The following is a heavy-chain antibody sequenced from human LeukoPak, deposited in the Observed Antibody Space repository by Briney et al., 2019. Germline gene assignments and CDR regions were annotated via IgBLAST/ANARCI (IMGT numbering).Heavy chain of an antibody. D-gene: IGHD3-3*01. CDR1: GGSISSSSYY. CDR3: ARCLLRFRFDP. J-gene: IGHJ5*02. Sequence: SETLSLTYTVSGGSISSSSYYWGWIRQPPGKGLEWIGSIYYSGSTYYNPSLKSRVTISVDTSKNQFSLKLSSVTAADTAVYYCARCLLRFRFDPWGQGTLVTVS. V-gene: IGHV4-39*01. CDR2: IYYSGST.